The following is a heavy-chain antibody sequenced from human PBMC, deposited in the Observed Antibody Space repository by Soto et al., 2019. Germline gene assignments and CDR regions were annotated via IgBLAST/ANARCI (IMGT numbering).Heavy chain of an antibody. J-gene: IGHJ1*01. V-gene: IGHV3-23*01. CDR1: GFTFSSYG. CDR3: AKDSPVGVPLMRDLHD. Sequence: GGSLRLSCAASGFTFSSYGMSWVRPAPGKGLEWVSVLSGSGGSTYYADSVKGRFTLSRDNSKNTVYLQMNSLRAEDTAVYYCAKDSPVGVPLMRDLHDWGQGTLVTVSS. D-gene: IGHD2-8*01. CDR2: LSGSGGST.